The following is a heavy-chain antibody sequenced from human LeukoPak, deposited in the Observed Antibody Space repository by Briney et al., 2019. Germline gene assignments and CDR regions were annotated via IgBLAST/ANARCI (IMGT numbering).Heavy chain of an antibody. CDR3: ARGEGARDGYNYAGPFYFDY. Sequence: PSETLSLTCAVYGGPFSDYYWSWIRQPPGKGLGWIGKINHSGSTNYSPSLKSRVTISIDTSKNQFSLKLNSMTAADTAVYYCARGEGARDGYNYAGPFYFDYWGHGTLVTVSS. V-gene: IGHV4-34*01. CDR1: GGPFSDYY. CDR2: INHSGST. D-gene: IGHD5-24*01. J-gene: IGHJ4*01.